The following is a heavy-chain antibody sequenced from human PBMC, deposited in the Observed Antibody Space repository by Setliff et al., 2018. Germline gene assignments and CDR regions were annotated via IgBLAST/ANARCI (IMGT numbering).Heavy chain of an antibody. J-gene: IGHJ4*02. CDR3: ASAGYCSSTSCRSYDY. CDR1: GGSFSGYY. V-gene: IGHV4-34*01. CDR2: INHSGST. D-gene: IGHD2-2*01. Sequence: SETLSLTCAVYGGSFSGYYWSWIRQPPGKGLEWIGEINHSGSTNYNPSLKSRVTIAVDTSKNQFSLKLSSVTAADTAVYYCASAGYCSSTSCRSYDYWGQGTLVTVSS.